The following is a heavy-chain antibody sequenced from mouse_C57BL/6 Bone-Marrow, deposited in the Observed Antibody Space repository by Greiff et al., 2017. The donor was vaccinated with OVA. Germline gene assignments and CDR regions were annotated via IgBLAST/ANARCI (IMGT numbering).Heavy chain of an antibody. J-gene: IGHJ2*01. D-gene: IGHD4-1*01. V-gene: IGHV1-50*01. CDR3: ASWDFDY. CDR2: IDPSDSYT. CDR1: GYTFTSYW. Sequence: LQESGAELVKPGASVKLSCKASGYTFTSYWMQWVKQRPGQGLEWIGEIDPSDSYTNYNQKFKGKATLTVDTSSSTAYMQLSSLTSEDSAVYYCASWDFDYWGQGTTLTVSS.